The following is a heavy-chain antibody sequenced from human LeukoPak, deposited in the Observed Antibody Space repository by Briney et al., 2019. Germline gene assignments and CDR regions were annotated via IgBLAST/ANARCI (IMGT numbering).Heavy chain of an antibody. CDR1: GYTFTSYA. Sequence: ASVKVSCKASGYTFTSYAMNWVRQAPGQGLEWMGWINTNTGNPTYAQGFTGRFVFSLDTSVSTAYLQISSLKAEDTAVYYCARDCSSTSCYRYGMDVWGQGTTVTVSS. CDR3: ARDCSSTSCYRYGMDV. D-gene: IGHD2-2*02. V-gene: IGHV7-4-1*02. CDR2: INTNTGNP. J-gene: IGHJ6*02.